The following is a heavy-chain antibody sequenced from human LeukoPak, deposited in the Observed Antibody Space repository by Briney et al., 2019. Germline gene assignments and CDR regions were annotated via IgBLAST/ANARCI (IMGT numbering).Heavy chain of an antibody. V-gene: IGHV3-23*01. J-gene: IGHJ1*01. D-gene: IGHD3-10*01. CDR2: ISGSGAYT. Sequence: GGSLRLSCAASGFTFSSYAMSWVRPAPGKGLEWVSTISGSGAYTYYADSVKGRFTISRDNSKNTLYLQMNSLRAEDTAVYYCAKYFASGSYYKLPHWGQGTLVTVSS. CDR1: GFTFSSYA. CDR3: AKYFASGSYYKLPH.